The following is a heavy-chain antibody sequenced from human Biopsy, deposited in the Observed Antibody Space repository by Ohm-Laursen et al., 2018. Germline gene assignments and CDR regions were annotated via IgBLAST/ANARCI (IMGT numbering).Heavy chain of an antibody. CDR2: FSHTGTT. CDR3: ARGPYGDNAGAFDV. D-gene: IGHD4/OR15-4a*01. CDR1: GGSFSGYD. V-gene: IGHV4-34*01. Sequence: SETLSLTCVVDGGSFSGYDWTWIRQPPGKGLEWVGEFSHTGTTIYNPSLKSRLTISVDKSKNHFSLGLTSVTAADTATYFCARGPYGDNAGAFDVWGQGTVVTVSS. J-gene: IGHJ3*01.